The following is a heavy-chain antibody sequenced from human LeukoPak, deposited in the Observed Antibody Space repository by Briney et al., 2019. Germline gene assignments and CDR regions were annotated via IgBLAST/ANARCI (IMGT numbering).Heavy chain of an antibody. CDR1: GFTFSSYW. Sequence: PGGSLRLSCAASGFTFSSYWMHWVRQAPGKGLVWVSRIHSDGSTTSYADSVKGRFTIPRDNSKNTLYLQMNSLRAEDTALYYCAKYLYSVSYYGMDVWGQGTTVTVSS. J-gene: IGHJ6*02. V-gene: IGHV3-74*01. CDR3: AKYLYSVSYYGMDV. D-gene: IGHD2/OR15-2a*01. CDR2: IHSDGSTT.